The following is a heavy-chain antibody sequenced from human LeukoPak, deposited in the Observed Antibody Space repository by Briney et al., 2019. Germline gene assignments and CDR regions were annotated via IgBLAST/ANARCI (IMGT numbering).Heavy chain of an antibody. CDR3: AKDHSSGLGYCSGGSCSRGDFDP. Sequence: GGSLRLSCAASGFTFSSYAMSWVRQAPGKGLEWVSAISGSGSSTYYADSVKGRFTISRDNSKNTLYLQMNSLRAEDTAVYYCAKDHSSGLGYCSGGSCSRGDFDPWGQGTLVTVSS. V-gene: IGHV3-23*01. CDR1: GFTFSSYA. CDR2: ISGSGSST. D-gene: IGHD2-15*01. J-gene: IGHJ5*02.